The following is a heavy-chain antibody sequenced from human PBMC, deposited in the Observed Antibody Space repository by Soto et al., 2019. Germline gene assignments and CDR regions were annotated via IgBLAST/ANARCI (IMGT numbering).Heavy chain of an antibody. D-gene: IGHD3-10*01. CDR1: GYTFTSYT. J-gene: IGHJ4*02. CDR3: ARGDTMVRGVIIDYFDY. Sequence: QVQLVQSGAEVKKPGASVKVSCRASGYTFTSYTLHWVRQAPGEGLEWMGWINTGNGNTKYSQKFQGRVTITRDTSASTAYMELSSLRSEDTAVYYCARGDTMVRGVIIDYFDYWGQGTLVTVSS. CDR2: INTGNGNT. V-gene: IGHV1-3*04.